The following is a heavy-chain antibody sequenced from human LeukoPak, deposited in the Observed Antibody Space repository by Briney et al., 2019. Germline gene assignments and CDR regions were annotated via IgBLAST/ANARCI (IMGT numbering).Heavy chain of an antibody. J-gene: IGHJ4*02. Sequence: SQTLSLTCAISGDSVSSNSAVWNWIRQSPSRGLEWLGRTYYRSKWHNEYAESVKSRISINPDTSKNQFSLQLNSVTAEDTAEYYCAGTTDYSSFLAYWGQGTLVAVSS. CDR1: GDSVSSNSAV. D-gene: IGHD4-11*01. CDR2: TYYRSKWHN. CDR3: AGTTDYSSFLAY. V-gene: IGHV6-1*01.